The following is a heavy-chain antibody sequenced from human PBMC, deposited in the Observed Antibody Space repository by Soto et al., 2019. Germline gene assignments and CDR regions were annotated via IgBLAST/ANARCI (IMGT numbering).Heavy chain of an antibody. V-gene: IGHV4-61*01. CDR1: GGSFKSGSYS. D-gene: IGHD3-3*01. CDR3: ASDFAYFDS. CDR2: VYHTGRT. Sequence: QVQLQESGPGLVKPSETLSLTCTVSGGSFKSGSYSWSWIRQPPGKGLEWIGYVYHTGRTSYNPSLKSRVSISMDTSKNQFSLNLDFVTAADTAVYFCASDFAYFDSLGQGTLVTVSS. J-gene: IGHJ4*02.